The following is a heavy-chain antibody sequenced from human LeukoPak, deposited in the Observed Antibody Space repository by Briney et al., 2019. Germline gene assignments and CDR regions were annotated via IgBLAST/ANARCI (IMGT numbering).Heavy chain of an antibody. CDR3: AGLYPYGSGWYYFDY. CDR1: GFTLSSYG. Sequence: GGSLRLSCAASGFTLSSYGMSWVRQAPGKGLEWVSGISGSGGSTYYADAVKGRFTISRDNSKNMLCLQMNSLRAEDTAVYYCAGLYPYGSGWYYFDYWGQGTLVTVSS. V-gene: IGHV3-23*01. D-gene: IGHD6-19*01. CDR2: ISGSGGST. J-gene: IGHJ4*02.